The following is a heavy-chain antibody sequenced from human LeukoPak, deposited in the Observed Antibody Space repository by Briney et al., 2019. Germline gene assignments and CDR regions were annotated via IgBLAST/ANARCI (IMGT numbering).Heavy chain of an antibody. CDR2: IYRGGST. Sequence: TGGSLRLSCAASGFTVSSNYMSWVRQAPGKGLEWVSVIYRGGSTYYPASVKGRFTISRDSSKNMLYLQMNSLRAEDTAVYYCAQGDDYISLDSWGQGTLVTVSS. V-gene: IGHV3-53*01. J-gene: IGHJ4*02. D-gene: IGHD4-11*01. CDR1: GFTVSSNY. CDR3: AQGDDYISLDS.